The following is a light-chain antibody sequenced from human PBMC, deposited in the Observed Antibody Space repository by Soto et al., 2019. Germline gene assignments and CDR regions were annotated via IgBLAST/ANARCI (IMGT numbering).Light chain of an antibody. Sequence: QSALTQPASVSGSPGQSITISCSGTSNDVGSFNLVSWYQQRPGKVPKLMIYEATKRPSGVSNLFSGSKSGNTASMTISGLQAEDEADYYCCSYARSSTVVFGGGTKLTVL. J-gene: IGLJ2*01. CDR3: CSYARSSTVV. CDR2: EAT. V-gene: IGLV2-23*01. CDR1: SNDVGSFNL.